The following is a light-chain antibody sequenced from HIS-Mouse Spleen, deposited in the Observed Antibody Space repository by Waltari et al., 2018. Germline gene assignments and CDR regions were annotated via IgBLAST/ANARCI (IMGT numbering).Light chain of an antibody. Sequence: QSALTQPRSVSGSPGQSVTISCTGTSSDVGGYNYAYWYQQSPGKAPKLMSYDVSKRPSGVPNRFSGSKTGNTASLTISGLQAEDEADYYCCSYAGSYTGVFGTGTKVTVL. J-gene: IGLJ1*01. CDR1: SSDVGGYNY. V-gene: IGLV2-11*01. CDR2: DVS. CDR3: CSYAGSYTGV.